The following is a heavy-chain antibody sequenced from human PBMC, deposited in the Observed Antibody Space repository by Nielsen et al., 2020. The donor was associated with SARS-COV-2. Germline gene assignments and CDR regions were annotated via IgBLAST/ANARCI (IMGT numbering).Heavy chain of an antibody. CDR2: INHSGST. J-gene: IGHJ4*02. CDR1: GGSFSGYY. Sequence: SETLSLTCAVYGGSFSGYYWSWIRQPPGKGLEWIGEINHSGSTNYNPSLKSRVTISVDTSKNQFSLKLSSVTAADTAVYYCARESGSYYIFDYWGQGTLVTVSS. CDR3: ARESGSYYIFDY. D-gene: IGHD1-26*01. V-gene: IGHV4-34*01.